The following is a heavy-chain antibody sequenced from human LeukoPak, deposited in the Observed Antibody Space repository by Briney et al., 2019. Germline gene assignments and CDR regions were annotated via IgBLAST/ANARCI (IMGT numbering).Heavy chain of an antibody. J-gene: IGHJ4*02. D-gene: IGHD5-18*01. Sequence: GESLRISCKGSGYSFTSYWIGWVRQMPGKGLEWMGIIYPADSDTRYSPSFEGQVTISADMSIRTAYLQWSCLKASDTAMYYCARGDTAMASVDYWGQGTLVTVSS. V-gene: IGHV5-51*01. CDR3: ARGDTAMASVDY. CDR2: IYPADSDT. CDR1: GYSFTSYW.